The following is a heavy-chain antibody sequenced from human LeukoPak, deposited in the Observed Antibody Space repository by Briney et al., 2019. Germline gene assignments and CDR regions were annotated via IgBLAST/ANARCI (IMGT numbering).Heavy chain of an antibody. Sequence: ASVKVSCKASGYRFTNYAMNWVRQAPGQGLEWMGWINTNTGNPTYGQGFTGRFVFSLDTSVSTAYLQISSLRPEDTAVYYCARNNADGEGRFSYWGQGTLVTVSS. CDR1: GYRFTNYA. V-gene: IGHV7-4-1*02. D-gene: IGHD3-10*01. CDR3: ARNNADGEGRFSY. J-gene: IGHJ4*02. CDR2: INTNTGNP.